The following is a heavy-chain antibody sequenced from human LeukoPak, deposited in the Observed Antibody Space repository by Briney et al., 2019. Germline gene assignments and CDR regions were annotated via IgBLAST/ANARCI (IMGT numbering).Heavy chain of an antibody. CDR3: ARNKGSVVVAATSDYYYGMDV. D-gene: IGHD2-15*01. V-gene: IGHV4-59*01. Sequence: SETLSLTCTVSGGSISSYYWSWIRQPPGKGLEWIGYIYYSGSTNYNPSLKSRVTISVDTSKNQFSLKLSSVTAADTAVYYCARNKGSVVVAATSDYYYGMDVWGRGTTVTVSS. CDR2: IYYSGST. CDR1: GGSISSYY. J-gene: IGHJ6*02.